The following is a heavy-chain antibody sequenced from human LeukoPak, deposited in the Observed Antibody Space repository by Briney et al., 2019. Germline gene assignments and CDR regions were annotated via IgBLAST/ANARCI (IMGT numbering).Heavy chain of an antibody. Sequence: SETLSLTCTVSGGSISSYYWSWIRPPPGKGLEWIGYIYYSGSTNYNPYLKSRVTISVDTSKKQFSLKLSSVTAADTAVYYCAKFSGTYDAWGYWGQGTLVTVSS. CDR2: IYYSGST. CDR3: AKFSGTYDAWGY. CDR1: GGSISSYY. J-gene: IGHJ4*02. V-gene: IGHV4-59*01. D-gene: IGHD1-26*01.